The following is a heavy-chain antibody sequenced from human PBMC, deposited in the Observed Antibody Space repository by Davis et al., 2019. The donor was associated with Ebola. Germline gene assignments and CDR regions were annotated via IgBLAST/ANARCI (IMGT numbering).Heavy chain of an antibody. CDR1: GFSVRTARMG. CDR3: TRTLYDFWSHDYYGMDV. J-gene: IGHJ6*02. Sequence: SGPTLVKPTETLTLTCTISGFSVRTARMGVSWVRQAPGKAPEWLAHIFANNEKSYSPSLRSRLSISEDTSKTQVIRTMTNMDPLDTATYYCTRTLYDFWSHDYYGMDVWGQGTTVTVSS. CDR2: IFANNEK. D-gene: IGHD3-3*01. V-gene: IGHV2-26*03.